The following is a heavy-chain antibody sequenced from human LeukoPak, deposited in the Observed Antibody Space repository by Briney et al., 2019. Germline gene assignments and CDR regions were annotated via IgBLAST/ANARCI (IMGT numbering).Heavy chain of an antibody. CDR3: ATGSLGSWYYFDY. CDR1: GFTFGSSA. D-gene: IGHD6-13*01. J-gene: IGHJ4*02. V-gene: IGHV3-23*01. CDR2: FSRIGPDT. Sequence: GGSLRLSRPAAGFTFGSSAMSWVRQAPSKGPEWVSTFSRIGPDTYSADSVKGPSPIFRGNSKNTLYLKMNSLRAEDTAVYYCATGSLGSWYYFDYWGRGTLVTVSS.